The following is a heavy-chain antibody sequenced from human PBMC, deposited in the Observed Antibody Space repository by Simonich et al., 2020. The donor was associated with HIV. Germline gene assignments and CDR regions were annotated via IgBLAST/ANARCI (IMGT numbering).Heavy chain of an antibody. J-gene: IGHJ2*01. CDR3: ARDERRTNSHWYFDL. Sequence: QVQLVQSGAEVKKPGASVKVSCKASGYTFTGYYMHWVRQAPGQGLGWMGWINPNSGGTNYAQKFQGRVTMTRDTSISTAYMELSRLRSDDTAVYYCARDERRTNSHWYFDLWGRGTLVTVSS. CDR2: INPNSGGT. D-gene: IGHD1-7*01. CDR1: GYTFTGYY. V-gene: IGHV1-2*02.